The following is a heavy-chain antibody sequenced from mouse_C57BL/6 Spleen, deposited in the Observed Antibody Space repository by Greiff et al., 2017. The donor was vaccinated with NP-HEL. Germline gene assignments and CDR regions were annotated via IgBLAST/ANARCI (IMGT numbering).Heavy chain of an antibody. CDR3: ARGGVVVYYFDY. Sequence: VQLKESGPELVKPGASVKISCKASGYSFTDYNMNWVKQSNGKSLEWIGVINPNYGTTSYNQKFKGKATLSVDQSSSTAYMQLNSLTSEDSAVYYCARGGVVVYYFDYWGQGTTLTVSS. CDR2: INPNYGTT. J-gene: IGHJ2*01. V-gene: IGHV1-39*01. CDR1: GYSFTDYN. D-gene: IGHD1-1*01.